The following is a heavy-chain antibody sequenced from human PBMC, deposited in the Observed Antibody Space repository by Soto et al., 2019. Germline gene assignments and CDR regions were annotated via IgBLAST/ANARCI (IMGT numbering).Heavy chain of an antibody. V-gene: IGHV1-3*01. CDR2: INAGNGNT. J-gene: IGHJ6*02. CDR3: ARDSPSNDEYYYRLTGYQDYYCGMDG. Sequence: ASVKVSCKASGYTFTSYAMHWVRQAPGQRLEWMGWINAGNGNTKYSQKFQGRVTITRDTSASTAYMELSSLRSEDTAVYYCARDSPSNDEYYYRLTGYQDYYCGMDGWGQGTTVTVAS. D-gene: IGHD3-9*01. CDR1: GYTFTSYA.